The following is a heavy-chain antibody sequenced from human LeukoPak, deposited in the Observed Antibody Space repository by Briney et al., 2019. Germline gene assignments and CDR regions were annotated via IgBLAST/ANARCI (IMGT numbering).Heavy chain of an antibody. V-gene: IGHV4-4*07. J-gene: IGHJ4*02. CDR2: IYSSGNT. Sequence: PSETLSLTCSVSGGSISDFDWSWIRQPAGKGLEWIGRIYSSGNTNYNPSLQSRVTMSLDASKNQFFLRLSSVTAADTAVYYCARNSGDYWGQGTLVTVSS. CDR3: ARNSGDY. D-gene: IGHD4-23*01. CDR1: GGSISDFD.